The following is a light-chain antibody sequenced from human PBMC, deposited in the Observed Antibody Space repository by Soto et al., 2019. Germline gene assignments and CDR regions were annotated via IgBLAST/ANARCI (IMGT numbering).Light chain of an antibody. CDR3: SSYTSSSPVV. CDR2: DVS. CDR1: SSDVGGYNY. Sequence: QSALTQPASVSGSPGQSITISRTGTSSDVGGYNYVSWHQQHPGKAPKLMIYDVSNRPSGVSNRFSGSKSGNTASLTISGLQAEDEADYYCSSYTSSSPVVFGGGTKLTVL. V-gene: IGLV2-14*01. J-gene: IGLJ2*01.